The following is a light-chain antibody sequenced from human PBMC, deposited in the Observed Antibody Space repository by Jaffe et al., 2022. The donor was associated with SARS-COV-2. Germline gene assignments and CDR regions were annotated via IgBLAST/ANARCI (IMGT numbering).Light chain of an antibody. CDR3: QQYNSYSWT. Sequence: DVQMTQSPSTLSASVGDRVTITCRASQSISTWLAWYQQKPGKAPNLLIYKASSLKSGAPSRFSGSGSGTEFTLTISSLQPDDFAIYYCQQYNSYSWTFGQGTKVEIK. V-gene: IGKV1-5*03. CDR2: KAS. J-gene: IGKJ1*01. CDR1: QSISTW.